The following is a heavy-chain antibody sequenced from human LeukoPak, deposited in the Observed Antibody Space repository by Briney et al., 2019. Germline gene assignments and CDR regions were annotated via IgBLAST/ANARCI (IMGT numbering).Heavy chain of an antibody. D-gene: IGHD3-10*01. J-gene: IGHJ5*02. V-gene: IGHV1-2*02. Sequence: ASVKDSCKASGYTFTGYYMHWVRQAPGQGLEWMGWINPNSGGTNYAQKFQGRVTMTRDTSISTAYMELSRLRSDDTAVYYCSVYEREFRKFDPWGQGTLVTVSS. CDR3: SVYEREFRKFDP. CDR1: GYTFTGYY. CDR2: INPNSGGT.